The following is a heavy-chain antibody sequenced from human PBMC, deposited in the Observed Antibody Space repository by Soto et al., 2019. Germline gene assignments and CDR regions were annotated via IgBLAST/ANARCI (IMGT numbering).Heavy chain of an antibody. CDR2: ITYDGSFQ. J-gene: IGHJ4*02. D-gene: IGHD1-7*01. CDR3: AKDRVGGTFYTPLAF. Sequence: PVGSLRLSCQASGFNFDNYGMHWVRQAPGKGLEWVAVITYDGSFQYYAGSVKGRFTISRDNSKNTLSLHLNTLKPEDTAVYHCAKDRVGGTFYTPLAFWGQGTLVTVSS. V-gene: IGHV3-30*18. CDR1: GFNFDNYG.